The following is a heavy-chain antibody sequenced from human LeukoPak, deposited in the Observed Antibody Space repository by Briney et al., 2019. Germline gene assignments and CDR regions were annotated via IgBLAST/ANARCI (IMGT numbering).Heavy chain of an antibody. CDR3: ARDLGYSSSGGGFDY. CDR2: IYYSGST. J-gene: IGHJ4*02. D-gene: IGHD6-13*01. V-gene: IGHV4-30-4*08. CDR1: GGSLSSGDYY. Sequence: SETLSLTCTVSGGSLSSGDYYWSWIRQPPGKGLEWIGYIYYSGSTYYNPSLKSRVTISVDTSKNQFSLKLSSVTAADTAVYYCARDLGYSSSGGGFDYWSQGTLVTVS.